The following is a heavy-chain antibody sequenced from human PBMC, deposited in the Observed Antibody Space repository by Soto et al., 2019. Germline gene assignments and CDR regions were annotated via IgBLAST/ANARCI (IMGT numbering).Heavy chain of an antibody. CDR1: GYTFTNYD. J-gene: IGHJ5*02. D-gene: IGHD1-26*01. CDR2: MNPNSANT. Sequence: QAQLVQSGAEVKEPGASVKVSCKASGYTFTNYDISWVRQATGQGLEWMGWMNPNSANTGYAQKFQGRVSMTRDTSINTAYMELSSLRSEDTAXXXXXRMATSGTLNWFDPWGQGTLVTVSS. CDR3: XRMATSGTLNWFDP. V-gene: IGHV1-8*01.